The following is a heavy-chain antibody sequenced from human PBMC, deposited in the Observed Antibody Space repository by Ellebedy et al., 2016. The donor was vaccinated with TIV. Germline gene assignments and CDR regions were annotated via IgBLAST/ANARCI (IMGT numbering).Heavy chain of an antibody. J-gene: IGHJ4*02. CDR2: ISYDGSNT. D-gene: IGHD4-17*01. CDR3: ARDLIVTTVTTGLDY. CDR1: GFTFSSYA. Sequence: GESLKISCAASGFTFSSYAMPWVRQAPGKGLEWVAVISYDGSNTYYADSVKGRFTISRDNSKNTLYLQMNSLRADDTAVYYCARDLIVTTVTTGLDYWGQGTLVTVPS. V-gene: IGHV3-30-3*01.